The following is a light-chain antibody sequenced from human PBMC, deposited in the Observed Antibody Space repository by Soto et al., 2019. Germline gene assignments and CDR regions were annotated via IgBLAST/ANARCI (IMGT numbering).Light chain of an antibody. CDR2: SAS. V-gene: IGKV1-9*01. CDR1: QGISTF. CDR3: QQFATSPKS. Sequence: DIQMTQSPSFLSASVGDRVSITCRASQGISTFLAWYQQKPGTAPKLLIYSASTLQSGVPSRFSGSASGAEFTLTISSLQPEDFATYYCQQFATSPKSFGPGTKVDIK. J-gene: IGKJ3*01.